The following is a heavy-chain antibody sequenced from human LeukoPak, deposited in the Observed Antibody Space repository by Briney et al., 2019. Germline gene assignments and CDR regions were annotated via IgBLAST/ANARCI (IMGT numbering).Heavy chain of an antibody. CDR2: INHSGST. J-gene: IGHJ6*02. V-gene: IGHV4-34*01. CDR1: GGSFSGYY. Sequence: SETLSLTCAVYGGSFSGYYWSWIRQPPGKGLEWIGEINHSGSTNYNPSLKSRVTISVDTSKNQFSLRLSSVTAADTAVYYCARITIFPPVYYYYGMDVWGQGTTVTVSS. CDR3: ARITIFPPVYYYYGMDV. D-gene: IGHD3-9*01.